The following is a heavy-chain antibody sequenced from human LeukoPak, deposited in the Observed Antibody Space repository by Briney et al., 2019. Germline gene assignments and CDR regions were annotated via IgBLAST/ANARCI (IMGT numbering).Heavy chain of an antibody. CDR2: INHSGST. J-gene: IGHJ6*02. V-gene: IGHV4-34*01. CDR1: GGSFSGYY. Sequence: SETLSLTCAVYGGSFSGYYWSWIRQPPGKGLEWIGEINHSGSTNYNPSLKSRVTISVDTSKNQFSLRLSSVTAADTAVYYCARITIFPPVYYYYGMDVWGQGTTVTVSS. CDR3: ARITIFPPVYYYYGMDV. D-gene: IGHD3-9*01.